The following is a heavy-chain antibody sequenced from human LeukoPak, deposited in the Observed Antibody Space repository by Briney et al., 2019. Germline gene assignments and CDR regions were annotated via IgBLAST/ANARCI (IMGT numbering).Heavy chain of an antibody. CDR2: ITATSRHI. CDR1: GVTFSGYS. Sequence: GGSLRLSCAAPGVTFSGYSVNWVRQAPGKGLEWVSAITATSRHIYYADSVKGRFTISRDNAKNSLYLQMNSLRVEDTALYYCARVRSVGGNPYAFNIWGQGTTVTVSS. CDR3: ARVRSVGGNPYAFNI. D-gene: IGHD4-23*01. V-gene: IGHV3-21*01. J-gene: IGHJ3*02.